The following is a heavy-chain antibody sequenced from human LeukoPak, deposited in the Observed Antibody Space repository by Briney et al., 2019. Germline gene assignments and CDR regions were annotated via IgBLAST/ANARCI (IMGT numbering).Heavy chain of an antibody. J-gene: IGHJ4*02. Sequence: GGSLRLSCKASGYSFTSNWITWVRQMPGKGLEWMGRIDPSDSYTNYSPSFQGHVTISVDKSISTAYLQWSSLKASDIAIYYCASGSSSSWYDYWGQGTLVTVSS. CDR1: GYSFTSNW. V-gene: IGHV5-10-1*01. D-gene: IGHD6-13*01. CDR2: IDPSDSYT. CDR3: ASGSSSSWYDY.